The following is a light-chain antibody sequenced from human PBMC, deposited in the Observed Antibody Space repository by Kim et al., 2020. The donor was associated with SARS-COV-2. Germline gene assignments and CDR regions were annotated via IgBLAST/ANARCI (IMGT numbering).Light chain of an antibody. CDR1: QVIAHY. Sequence: LSASVGDRVTITCRASQVIAHYLAWYQQKPGRVPKLLISATSALQSGVPSRFSGSGSGTDFTLTISSFQPDDFATYYCQQYDNAPWTFGQGTKVDIK. CDR3: QQYDNAPWT. J-gene: IGKJ1*01. V-gene: IGKV1-27*01. CDR2: ATS.